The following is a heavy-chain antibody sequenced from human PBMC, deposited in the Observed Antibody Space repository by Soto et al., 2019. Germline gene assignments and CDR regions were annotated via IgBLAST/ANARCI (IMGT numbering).Heavy chain of an antibody. J-gene: IGHJ5*02. CDR1: GYSFTSYW. CDR2: IYPGDSDT. Sequence: PGESLKISCKGSGYSFTSYWIGWVRQMPGKGLEWMGIIYPGDSDTRYSPSFQGQVTISADKSISTAYLQWSSLKASDTAMYYCARSYYYDSSDTKGGWFDPWGQGTLVTVSS. D-gene: IGHD3-22*01. V-gene: IGHV5-51*01. CDR3: ARSYYYDSSDTKGGWFDP.